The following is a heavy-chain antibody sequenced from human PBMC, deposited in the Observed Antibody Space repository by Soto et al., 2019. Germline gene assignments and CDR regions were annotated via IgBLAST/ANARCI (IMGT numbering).Heavy chain of an antibody. Sequence: EVQLVESGGGLVQPGGSLRLSCAASGLTFSNNDMHWVRQAAGEGLEWVSGIGRAGDTYYADSVRGRITTSRDNAKNSVYLQMNSLRAGDTGVYFCARLSSTWTYFDYWSQGTLVTVSS. CDR2: IGRAGDT. D-gene: IGHD6-13*01. J-gene: IGHJ4*02. V-gene: IGHV3-13*01. CDR3: ARLSSTWTYFDY. CDR1: GLTFSNND.